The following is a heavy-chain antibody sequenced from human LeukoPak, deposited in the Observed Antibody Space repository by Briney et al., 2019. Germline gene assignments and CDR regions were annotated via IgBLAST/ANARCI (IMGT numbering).Heavy chain of an antibody. J-gene: IGHJ4*02. D-gene: IGHD3-22*01. CDR1: GGSISSGDYY. CDR3: ASYYDSSGYFY. Sequence: SQTLSLTCTVSGGSISSGDYYWGWIRQPPGTGLEWIGYIYYSGSTYYNPSLKSRVTISVDTSKTQFSLKLSSVTAADTAVYYCASYYDSSGYFYWGQGTLVTVSS. CDR2: IYYSGST. V-gene: IGHV4-30-4*01.